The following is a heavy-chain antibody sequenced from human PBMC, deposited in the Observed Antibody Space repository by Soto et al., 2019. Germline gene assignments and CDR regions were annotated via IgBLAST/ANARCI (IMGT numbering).Heavy chain of an antibody. CDR3: TTDGPITMVRGVINDAFDI. V-gene: IGHV3-15*07. CDR1: DFIFSNAW. J-gene: IGHJ3*02. D-gene: IGHD3-10*01. Sequence: GGSLRLSCAASDFIFSNAWMNWVRQAPGKGLEWVSRIKSKTDGVTTDYAAPVKGRFTISRDDSKNTLYLQMNSLKTEDTAVYFCTTDGPITMVRGVINDAFDIWGQGTMVTVSS. CDR2: IKSKTDGVTT.